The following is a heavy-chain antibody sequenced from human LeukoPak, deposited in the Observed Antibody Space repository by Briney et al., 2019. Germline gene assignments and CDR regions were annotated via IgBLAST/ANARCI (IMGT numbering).Heavy chain of an antibody. D-gene: IGHD1-26*01. Sequence: GGSLRLSCAASGFTVSSNYMSWVRQAPGKGLEWVSVIYSGGSTYYAYSVKGRFTISRDNSKNTLYLQMNSLRAEDTAVYYCARDSYSGSPPDYWGQGTLVTVSS. J-gene: IGHJ4*02. V-gene: IGHV3-53*01. CDR2: IYSGGST. CDR3: ARDSYSGSPPDY. CDR1: GFTVSSNY.